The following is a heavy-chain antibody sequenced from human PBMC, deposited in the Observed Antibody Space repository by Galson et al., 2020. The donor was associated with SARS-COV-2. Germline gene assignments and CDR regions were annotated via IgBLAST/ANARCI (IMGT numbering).Heavy chain of an antibody. J-gene: IGHJ4*02. CDR3: ARDGVGATTMEDYFDY. V-gene: IGHV3-48*03. CDR2: ISRSGSTK. Sequence: SSYEMNWVRQAPGKGLEWVSYISRSGSTKYYADSVKGRFTISRDNAKNSLYLQMNSLRAEDTAVYYCARDGVGATTMEDYFDYWGQGTLVTVSS. D-gene: IGHD1-26*01. CDR1: SSYE.